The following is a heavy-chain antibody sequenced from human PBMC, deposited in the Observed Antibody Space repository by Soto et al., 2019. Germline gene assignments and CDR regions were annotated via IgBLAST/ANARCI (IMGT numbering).Heavy chain of an antibody. D-gene: IGHD3-16*01. CDR1: GFTFRSYV. CDR3: APWGTTGGLDD. Sequence: QVQLVESGGGVVQPGTSLRVSCVGSGFTFRSYVIHWVRQAPGKGLEWVALTSYDGSDKYYDNSVRGRFTISRDNSRNTVTVQKDRLRIKDKAVYYSAPWGTTGGLDDWGQGTLVSVSS. V-gene: IGHV3-30*19. CDR2: TSYDGSDK. J-gene: IGHJ1*01.